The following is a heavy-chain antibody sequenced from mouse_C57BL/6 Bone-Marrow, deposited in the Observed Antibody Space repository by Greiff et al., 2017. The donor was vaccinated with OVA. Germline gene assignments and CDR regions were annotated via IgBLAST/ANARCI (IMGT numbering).Heavy chain of an antibody. J-gene: IGHJ2*01. V-gene: IGHV1-15*01. CDR2: IDPETGGT. Sequence: QVQLQQSGAELVRPGASVTLSCKASGYTFTDYEMHWVKQTPVHGLEWIGAIDPETGGTAYNQKFKGKAILTADKSSSTAYMELRSLTSEDSAVYYCTRSYRNSGDFDYWGQGTTLTVSP. CDR1: GYTFTDYE. D-gene: IGHD2-5*01. CDR3: TRSYRNSGDFDY.